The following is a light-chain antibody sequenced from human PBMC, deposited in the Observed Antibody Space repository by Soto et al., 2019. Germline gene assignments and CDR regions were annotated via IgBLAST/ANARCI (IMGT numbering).Light chain of an antibody. V-gene: IGKV3-20*01. CDR1: QRVDNNF. J-gene: IGKJ1*01. CDR2: GAS. Sequence: LTQSPGTLSLSPGEGATLSCRTSQRVDNNFVAWYQQKPGQAPRLLIYGASTRATGIPDRFSGSGFGTDFTLTITRLEPEDFAVYYCQQYGSSLWTFGLGTKVDTK. CDR3: QQYGSSLWT.